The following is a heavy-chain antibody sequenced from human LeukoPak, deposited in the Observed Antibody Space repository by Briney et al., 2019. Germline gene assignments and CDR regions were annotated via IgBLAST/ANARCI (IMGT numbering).Heavy chain of an antibody. CDR1: GFTFSSCA. CDR2: ISNSDGTT. J-gene: IGHJ4*02. CDR3: AKATGYLL. D-gene: IGHD1-14*01. Sequence: GGSLRLSCAVSGFTFSSCAMSWVRQAPGKGLEWVSTISNSDGTTYYADSVKGRFTISRDDSENTLSLQMNSLRAEDTAVYYCAKATGYLLWGQGTLVTVSS. V-gene: IGHV3-23*01.